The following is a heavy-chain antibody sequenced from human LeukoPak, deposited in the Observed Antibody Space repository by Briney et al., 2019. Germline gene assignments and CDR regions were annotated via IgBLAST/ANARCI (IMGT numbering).Heavy chain of an antibody. J-gene: IGHJ4*02. CDR3: AKRHRSGVAAPYFGY. V-gene: IGHV3-23*01. CDR2: ISVSGDST. CDR1: GFTFSSFA. Sequence: GSLRLSCAASGFTFSSFAMSWVRQAPGKGLEWVSSISVSGDSTYYADSVKGRFTISRDDSRNTLFLQMNSLRADDTAVYYCAKRHRSGVAAPYFGYWGQGTLVTVSS. D-gene: IGHD6-6*01.